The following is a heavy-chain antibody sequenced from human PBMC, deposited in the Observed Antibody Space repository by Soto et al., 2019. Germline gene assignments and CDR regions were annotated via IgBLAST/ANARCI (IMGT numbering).Heavy chain of an antibody. J-gene: IGHJ4*02. D-gene: IGHD3-10*01. V-gene: IGHV3-30*18. Sequence: QVQLVESGGGVVQPGRSLRLSCAASGFTFSSYGMHWVRQAPGKGLEWVAVISYDGSNKYYADSVKGRFTISRDNSKNTLYLQMNSLRAEDTAVYHCAKESAYYGSGSSYPIDYWGQGTLVTVSS. CDR1: GFTFSSYG. CDR3: AKESAYYGSGSSYPIDY. CDR2: ISYDGSNK.